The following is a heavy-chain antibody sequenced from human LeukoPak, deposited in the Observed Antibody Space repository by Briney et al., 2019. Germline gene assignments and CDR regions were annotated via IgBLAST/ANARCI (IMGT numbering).Heavy chain of an antibody. CDR3: AREDGLVGASSAFDI. CDR2: INGRGNYI. J-gene: IGHJ3*02. D-gene: IGHD1-26*01. V-gene: IGHV3-21*01. CDR1: GFTFSTYN. Sequence: PARSLRLSCAASGFTFSTYNMNWVRQAPGKGLEWVSSINGRGNYIYYADSVKGRFTISRDNAKNSLFLHMNSLRAEDTAVYYCAREDGLVGASSAFDIWGQGTMVTVS.